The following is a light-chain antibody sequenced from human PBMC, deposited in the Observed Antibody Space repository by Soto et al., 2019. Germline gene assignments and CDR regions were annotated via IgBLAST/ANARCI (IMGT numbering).Light chain of an antibody. CDR2: DAS. Sequence: DIPMTQSPSTLSASVGDRVTITCRASQSISSWLAWYQQKPGKAPNVLIYDASSLQSGVPSRFSGSRSGTEFTLTISSLQPDDFATYYCQQYNSFWTVGQGTRVEI. CDR3: QQYNSFWT. CDR1: QSISSW. V-gene: IGKV1-5*01. J-gene: IGKJ1*01.